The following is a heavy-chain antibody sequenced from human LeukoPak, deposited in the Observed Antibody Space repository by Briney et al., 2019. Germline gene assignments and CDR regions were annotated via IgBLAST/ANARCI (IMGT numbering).Heavy chain of an antibody. J-gene: IGHJ4*02. D-gene: IGHD1-26*01. V-gene: IGHV4-61*02. CDR3: TRNGGGGD. CDR1: GGSISSGSYY. Sequence: SETLSHTCSVSGGSISSGSYYWSWIRQPAGKGLEWIGRVYTSGNTNYNPSFRSRVTISLDTAKNQFSLKLNSVTAEDTAVYYCTRNGGGGDWGQGTLVTVSS. CDR2: VYTSGNT.